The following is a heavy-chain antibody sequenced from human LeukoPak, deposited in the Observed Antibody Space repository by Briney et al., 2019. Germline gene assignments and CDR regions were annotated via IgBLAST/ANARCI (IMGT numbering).Heavy chain of an antibody. CDR3: ARGTTTVENWFDP. J-gene: IGHJ5*02. V-gene: IGHV1-69*05. CDR2: IIPIFGTA. Sequence: GASVKVSCKASGGTFSSYAISWVRQAPGQGLEWMGGIIPIFGTANYAQKFQGRVTITTDESTSTAYMELSSLRSEGTAVYYCARGTTTVENWFDPWGQGTLVTVSS. CDR1: GGTFSSYA. D-gene: IGHD4-23*01.